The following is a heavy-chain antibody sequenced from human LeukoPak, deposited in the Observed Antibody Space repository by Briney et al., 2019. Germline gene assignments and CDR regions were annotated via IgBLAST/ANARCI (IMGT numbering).Heavy chain of an antibody. D-gene: IGHD6-13*01. J-gene: IGHJ4*02. CDR2: ISGSGGST. CDR3: AKVRETSSLDY. Sequence: TGGSLRLSCAASGFTFTIYAMSWVRQAPGKGLEWVSTISGSGGSTYYADSVKGRFTISRDKSKNTLYLQMNSLRAEDTAVYYCAKVRETSSLDYWGQGTLVTVSS. V-gene: IGHV3-23*01. CDR1: GFTFTIYA.